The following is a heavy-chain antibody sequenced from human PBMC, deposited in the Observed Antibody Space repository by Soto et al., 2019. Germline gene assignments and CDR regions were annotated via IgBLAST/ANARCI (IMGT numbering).Heavy chain of an antibody. D-gene: IGHD3-3*01. CDR2: ISYDGSNK. CDR3: ATHTIFGDGGAFDI. Sequence: GSLRLSCAASGFTFSSYGMHWVRQGPGKGLEWVAVISYDGSNKYYADSVKGRFTISRDNSKNTLYLQMNSLRAEDTAVYYCATHTIFGDGGAFDIWGQGTMVTVSS. J-gene: IGHJ3*02. CDR1: GFTFSSYG. V-gene: IGHV3-30*03.